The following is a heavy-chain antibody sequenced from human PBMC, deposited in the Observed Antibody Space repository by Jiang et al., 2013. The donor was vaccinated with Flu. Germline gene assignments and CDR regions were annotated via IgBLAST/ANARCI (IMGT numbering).Heavy chain of an antibody. CDR1: GYTFTSYA. Sequence: KPGASVKVSCRASGYTFTSYAMNWVRQAPGQGLEWMGWINTNTGNPTYAQGFTGRFVFSLDTSVSTAYLQISSLKAEDTAAYYCARSQTRTYYYDSSGYKGDDYWGQGTLVTVSS. CDR2: INTNTGNP. D-gene: IGHD3-22*01. V-gene: IGHV7-4-1*02. J-gene: IGHJ4*02. CDR3: ARSQTRTYYYDSSGYKGDDY.